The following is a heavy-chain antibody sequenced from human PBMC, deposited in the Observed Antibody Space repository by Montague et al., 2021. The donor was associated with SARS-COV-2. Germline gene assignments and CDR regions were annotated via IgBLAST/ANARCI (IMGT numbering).Heavy chain of an antibody. CDR2: INHSGST. CDR3: ARGSRQWLVRPPHYYYFDY. CDR1: GGSFSGYY. Sequence: SETLSLTCAVYGGSFSGYYWSWIRQPPGKGLEWIGEINHSGSTNYNPSPKSRVPISVDTSKNQFSLKLSSVTAADTAVYYCARGSRQWLVRPPHYYYFDYWGQGTLVTVSS. D-gene: IGHD6-19*01. V-gene: IGHV4-34*01. J-gene: IGHJ4*02.